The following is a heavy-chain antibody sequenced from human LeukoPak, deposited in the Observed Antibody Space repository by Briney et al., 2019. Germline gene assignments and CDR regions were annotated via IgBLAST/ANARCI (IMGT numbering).Heavy chain of an antibody. CDR2: INPILGVP. CDR1: GGTFNNYA. CDR3: ARGRYYGSGTYYLDAAY. J-gene: IGHJ4*02. V-gene: IGHV1-69*04. Sequence: PVKVSCKASGGTFNNYAINWVRQAPGQGLEWMGRINPILGVPDYAQRFQGRVTITADISTTTAYMELSSLRSEDTAVYYCARGRYYGSGTYYLDAAYWGQGTLVTVSS. D-gene: IGHD3-10*01.